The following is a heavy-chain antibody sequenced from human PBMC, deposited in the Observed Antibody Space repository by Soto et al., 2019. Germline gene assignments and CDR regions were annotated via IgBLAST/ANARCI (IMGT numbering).Heavy chain of an antibody. V-gene: IGHV3-23*01. J-gene: IGHJ4*02. CDR3: EKDRRAGGNSAFYFDF. CDR1: GFTFSSYS. CDR2: ISATGGGT. D-gene: IGHD3-16*01. Sequence: GGSLRLSCAASGFTFSSYSMNWVRQAPGKGMEWDSLISATGGGTYYADSVNGRFTICRDNSHNALYLQVHSLTAGDTAVYYCEKDRRAGGNSAFYFDFWGQGAQVTVSS.